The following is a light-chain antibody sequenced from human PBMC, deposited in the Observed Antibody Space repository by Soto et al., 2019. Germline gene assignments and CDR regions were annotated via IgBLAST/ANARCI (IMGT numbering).Light chain of an antibody. Sequence: EIVMTQSPATLSVSPGERVTLSCRASQSVNSNLAWYQQKPGQAPRLLIYGASTRATGVPARFSGSGSGTEFTLTISSLQSEDFAVYYCQQYNSWPPLFTFGPGTKVDIK. V-gene: IGKV3-15*01. CDR1: QSVNSN. CDR2: GAS. CDR3: QQYNSWPPLFT. J-gene: IGKJ3*01.